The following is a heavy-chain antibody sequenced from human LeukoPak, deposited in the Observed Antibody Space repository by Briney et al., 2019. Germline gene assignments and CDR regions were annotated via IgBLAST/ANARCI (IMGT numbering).Heavy chain of an antibody. CDR1: GFTFSSYW. J-gene: IGHJ6*03. Sequence: GGSLRLSCAASGFTFSSYWMSWVRQAPGKGLEWVANIKQDGSEKYYVDSVKGRFTISRDNAKNSLYLQMNSLRAEDTAVYYCARSSRITIFGVVPSMDVWGKGTTVTVSS. CDR3: ARSSRITIFGVVPSMDV. CDR2: IKQDGSEK. D-gene: IGHD3-3*01. V-gene: IGHV3-7*01.